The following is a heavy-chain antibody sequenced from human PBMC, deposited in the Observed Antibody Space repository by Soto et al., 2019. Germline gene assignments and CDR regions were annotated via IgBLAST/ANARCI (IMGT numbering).Heavy chain of an antibody. CDR3: ARTVLGPDLLADSFVDYYYYMDV. Sequence: TSETLSLTCTVSGGSISSYYWSWIRQPPGKGLEWIGYIYYSGSTSYNPSLKRRVTFSADSSRGQFSLRLNSVTAADTAVYYCARTVLGPDLLADSFVDYYYYMDVWGQGTTVTVSS. CDR2: IYYSGST. CDR1: GGSISSYY. D-gene: IGHD3-9*01. V-gene: IGHV4-59*08. J-gene: IGHJ6*03.